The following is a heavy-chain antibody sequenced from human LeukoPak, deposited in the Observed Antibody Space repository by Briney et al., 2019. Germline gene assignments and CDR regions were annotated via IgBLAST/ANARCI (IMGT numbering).Heavy chain of an antibody. CDR1: GFTFSSYW. V-gene: IGHV3-74*01. Sequence: GGSLRLSCAASGFTFSSYWMHWVRQAPGKGLVWVSRINTDGSSTSYADSVKGRFTISRDNAKNTLYLQMNSLRAEDTAVYYCAREPPALDAFDIWGQGAMVTVSS. CDR3: AREPPALDAFDI. CDR2: INTDGSST. J-gene: IGHJ3*02.